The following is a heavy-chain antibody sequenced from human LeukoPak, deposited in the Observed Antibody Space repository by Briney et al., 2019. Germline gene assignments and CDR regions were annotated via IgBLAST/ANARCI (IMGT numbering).Heavy chain of an antibody. CDR2: TSGSGGST. CDR1: GFTFSSYA. J-gene: IGHJ4*02. Sequence: GGSLRLSCAASGFTFSSYAMSWVRQAPGKGLEWVSATSGSGGSTYYADSVKGRFTISRDNSKNTLYLQMNSLRAEDTAVYYCAKDRGLLGVGDYWGQGTLVTVSS. CDR3: AKDRGLLGVGDY. V-gene: IGHV3-23*01. D-gene: IGHD2-8*02.